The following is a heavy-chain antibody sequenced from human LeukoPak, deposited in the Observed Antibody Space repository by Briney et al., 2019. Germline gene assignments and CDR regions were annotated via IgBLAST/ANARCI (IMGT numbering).Heavy chain of an antibody. J-gene: IGHJ4*02. CDR1: GDTFTTYA. CDR2: ISAYNGNT. D-gene: IGHD3-22*01. CDR3: ARDHDSSGYYSGFDY. V-gene: IGHV1-18*01. Sequence: ASVKVSCKTSGDTFTTYAIIWVRQAPGQGLEWMGWISAYNGNTNYAQKLQGRVTMTTDTSTSTAYMELRSLRSDDTAVYYCARDHDSSGYYSGFDYWGQGTLVTVSS.